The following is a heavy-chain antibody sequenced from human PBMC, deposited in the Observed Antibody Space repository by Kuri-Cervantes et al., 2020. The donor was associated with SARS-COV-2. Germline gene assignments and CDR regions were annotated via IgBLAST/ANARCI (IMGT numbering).Heavy chain of an antibody. CDR3: AKMYCTNGVCYNGMDV. V-gene: IGHV4-4*08. CDR1: GASSNTYY. Sequence: GSLRLSCTVSGASSNTYYWGWIRQPPGKGLEWIGNIFTSGRTNYNPSLKSRVTISVDTSKNQFSLNLSSVTAADTAVYYCAKMYCTNGVCYNGMDVWGQGTTVTVSS. D-gene: IGHD2-8*01. J-gene: IGHJ6*02. CDR2: IFTSGRT.